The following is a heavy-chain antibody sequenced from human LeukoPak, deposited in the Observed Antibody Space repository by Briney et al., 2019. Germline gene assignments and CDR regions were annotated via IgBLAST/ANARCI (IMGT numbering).Heavy chain of an antibody. CDR1: GYTFTSYG. J-gene: IGHJ4*02. CDR2: INPNSGGT. V-gene: IGHV1-2*02. CDR3: ARDSYYGSGSYLDY. D-gene: IGHD3-10*01. Sequence: ASVKVSCKASGYTFTSYGISWVRQAPGQGLEWMGWINPNSGGTNYAQKFQGRVTMTRDTSISTAYMELSRLRSDDTAVYYCARDSYYGSGSYLDYWGQGTLVTVSS.